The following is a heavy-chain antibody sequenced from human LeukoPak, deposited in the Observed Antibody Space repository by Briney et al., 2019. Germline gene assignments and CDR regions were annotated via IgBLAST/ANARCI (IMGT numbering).Heavy chain of an antibody. CDR2: INHSGST. Sequence: SETLSPTCAVYGGSFSGYYWSWTRQPPGKGLEWIGEINHSGSTNYNPSLKSRVTISVDTSKNQFSLKLSSVTAADTAVYYCARTAMAYVPIDYWGQGTLVTVSS. CDR1: GGSFSGYY. J-gene: IGHJ4*02. D-gene: IGHD5-18*01. CDR3: ARTAMAYVPIDY. V-gene: IGHV4-34*01.